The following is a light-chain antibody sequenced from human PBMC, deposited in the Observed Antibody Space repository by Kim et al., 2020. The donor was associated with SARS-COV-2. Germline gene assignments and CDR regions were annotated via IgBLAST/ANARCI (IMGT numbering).Light chain of an antibody. V-gene: IGLV1-44*01. CDR2: TTN. Sequence: GQRVTISCSGGSSNIGRDPVNWYQQLPGTAPKLLIYTTNQRPSGVPVRFSGSKSGTSASLAISGLQYEDEGDYYCAAWDISLKGWVFGGGTKLTVL. CDR3: AAWDISLKGWV. J-gene: IGLJ3*02. CDR1: SSNIGRDP.